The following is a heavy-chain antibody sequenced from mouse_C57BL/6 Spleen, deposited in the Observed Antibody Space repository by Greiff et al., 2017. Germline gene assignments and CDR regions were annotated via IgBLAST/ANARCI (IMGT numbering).Heavy chain of an antibody. CDR3: ATMVTTGY. J-gene: IGHJ2*01. V-gene: IGHV1-50*01. Sequence: QVQLKQCGAELVKPGASVKLSCKASGYTFPSYWMQWVKQRPGQGLEWIGEIDPSDSYTNYNQKFKGTATLTVDTSSSTSYMQLISLTSEDSAVXYCATMVTTGYWGQGTTLTVSS. CDR2: IDPSDSYT. CDR1: GYTFPSYW. D-gene: IGHD2-2*01.